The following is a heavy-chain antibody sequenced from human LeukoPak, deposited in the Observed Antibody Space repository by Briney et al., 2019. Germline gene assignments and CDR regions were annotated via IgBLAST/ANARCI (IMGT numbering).Heavy chain of an antibody. CDR1: DGSISRSTYY. V-gene: IGHV4-39*01. J-gene: IGHJ6*02. CDR2: IYYGGTT. CDR3: ARHKMNYYYGMDV. D-gene: IGHD5-24*01. Sequence: PSETLSLTCTVSDGSISRSTYYWGWIRQPPGKGLEWIGSIYYGGTTYYNPFLKSRVTISVDTSKNQFSLNLNSVTAADTAAYYCARHKMNYYYGMDVWGQGTTVTVSS.